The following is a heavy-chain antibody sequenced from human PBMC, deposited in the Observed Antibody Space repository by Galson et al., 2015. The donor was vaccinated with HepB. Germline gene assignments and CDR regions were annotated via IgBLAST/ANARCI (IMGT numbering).Heavy chain of an antibody. Sequence: SLRLSCAASGFTFGDYAMSWFRQAPGKGLEWVGFIRSKAYGGTTGYAASVKGRFTISRDDSKSIAYLQMNSLKTEDTAVYYCTRGYYYDSSGYYYGGYFQHWGPGTLVTVSS. CDR2: IRSKAYGGTT. CDR1: GFTFGDYA. V-gene: IGHV3-49*03. D-gene: IGHD3-22*01. CDR3: TRGYYYDSSGYYYGGYFQH. J-gene: IGHJ1*01.